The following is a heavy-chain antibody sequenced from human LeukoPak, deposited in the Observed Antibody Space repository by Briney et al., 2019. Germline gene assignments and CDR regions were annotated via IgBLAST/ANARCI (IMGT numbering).Heavy chain of an antibody. CDR2: ISGSGGST. V-gene: IGHV3-23*01. Sequence: GGSLRLSCAASGLTFSTYAMSWVRQAPGKGLEWVSAISGSGGSTYYADSVKGRFTISRDNSKNTLYLQMNSLRAEDTAVYYCAKLIRVSPPPDAFDIWGQGTMVTVSS. CDR1: GLTFSTYA. J-gene: IGHJ3*02. CDR3: AKLIRVSPPPDAFDI. D-gene: IGHD6-13*01.